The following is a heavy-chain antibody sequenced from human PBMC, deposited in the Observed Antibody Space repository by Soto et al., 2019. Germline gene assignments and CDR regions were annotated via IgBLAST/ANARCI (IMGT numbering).Heavy chain of an antibody. V-gene: IGHV2-5*02. D-gene: IGHD1-26*01. CDR1: GFSLTTDRVG. CDR3: AHAYGGRSPY. J-gene: IGHJ4*02. CDR2: IYWDDSK. Sequence: QITLKESGPTLVKPTQTLTLTCTFSGFSLTTDRVGVGWIRQPPGEALEWLAVIYWDDSKTYRPSLESRLTITKHTSTIPLAPTMTTVDSLDTATYSCAHAYGGRSPYWSQGTLVTVSS.